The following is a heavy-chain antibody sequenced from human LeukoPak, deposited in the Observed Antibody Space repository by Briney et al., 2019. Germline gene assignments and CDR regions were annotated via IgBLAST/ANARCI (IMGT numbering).Heavy chain of an antibody. D-gene: IGHD2-21*01. Sequence: MTSETLSLTCTVSGGSISSYYWRWIRQPPGKGLEWIGYIYYTGTTNYSPSLKSRVSISVDLSKNQFSLIMRSVTAADTAVYYCAREASLDYFDYWGQGALVTVSA. CDR1: GGSISSYY. J-gene: IGHJ4*02. CDR3: AREASLDYFDY. V-gene: IGHV4-59*01. CDR2: IYYTGTT.